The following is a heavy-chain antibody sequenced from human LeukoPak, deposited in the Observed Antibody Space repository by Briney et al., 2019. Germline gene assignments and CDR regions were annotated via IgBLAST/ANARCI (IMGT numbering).Heavy chain of an antibody. CDR2: IKQDGSEK. J-gene: IGHJ6*03. CDR3: AREPRRGGSYRPNYYYYMDV. CDR1: GFTFSSYS. V-gene: IGHV3-7*01. D-gene: IGHD3-16*02. Sequence: GGSLRLSCAASGFTFSSYSMNWVRQAPGKGLEWVANIKQDGSEKYYVDSVKGRFTISRDNAKNSLYLQMNSLRAEDTAVYYCAREPRRGGSYRPNYYYYMDVWGKGTTVTISS.